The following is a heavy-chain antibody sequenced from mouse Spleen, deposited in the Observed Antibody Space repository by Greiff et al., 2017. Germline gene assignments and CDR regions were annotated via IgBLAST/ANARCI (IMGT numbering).Heavy chain of an antibody. Sequence: QVQLQQPGAELVRPGSSVKLSCKASGYTFTSYWMHWVKQRPIQGLEWIGNIDPSDSETHYNQKFKDKATLTVDKSSSTAYMQLSSLTSEDSAVYYCARLGYDYDGFAYWGQGTLVTVSA. V-gene: IGHV1-52*01. CDR2: IDPSDSET. D-gene: IGHD2-4*01. CDR3: ARLGYDYDGFAY. J-gene: IGHJ3*01. CDR1: GYTFTSYW.